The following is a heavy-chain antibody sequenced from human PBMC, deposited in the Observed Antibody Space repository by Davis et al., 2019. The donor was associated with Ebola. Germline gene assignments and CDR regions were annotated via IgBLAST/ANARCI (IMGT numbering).Heavy chain of an antibody. CDR3: ARDRISRDAFDI. Sequence: GESLKISCAASGFTFSDYYMSWIRQAPGKGLEWVSYISSSGTTINYADAVKGRFTISRDNAKNSLYLQMNSLRAEDTAVYYCARDRISRDAFDIWGQGTMVTVSS. D-gene: IGHD3-3*02. V-gene: IGHV3-11*01. CDR1: GFTFSDYY. J-gene: IGHJ3*02. CDR2: ISSSGTTI.